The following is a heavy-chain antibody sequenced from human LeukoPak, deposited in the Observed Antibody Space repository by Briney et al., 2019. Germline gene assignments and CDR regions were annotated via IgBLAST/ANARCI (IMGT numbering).Heavy chain of an antibody. Sequence: GGSLRLSCAASGFTFDDYAMHWVRQAPGKGLEWVSGISWNSGSIGYADSVKGRFTISRDNAKNSLYLQMNSLRAEDTALYYCVARDGGYGDYWGQGTLVTVSS. CDR1: GFTFDDYA. CDR3: VARDGGYGDY. CDR2: ISWNSGSI. V-gene: IGHV3-9*01. D-gene: IGHD5-24*01. J-gene: IGHJ4*02.